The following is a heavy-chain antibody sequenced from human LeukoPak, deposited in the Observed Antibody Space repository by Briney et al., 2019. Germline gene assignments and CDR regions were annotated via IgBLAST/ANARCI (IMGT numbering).Heavy chain of an antibody. V-gene: IGHV4-59*08. CDR1: GGSISSYY. J-gene: IGHJ5*02. CDR2: IYYSGST. D-gene: IGHD2-2*01. CDR3: ARHRGARCSSTSCWNNWFDP. Sequence: SETLSLTCTVSGGSISSYYWSCIRQPPGKGLECIGYIYYSGSTNYNPSLKSRLTISVDTSKNQFSLKLSSVTAADTAGYYCARHRGARCSSTSCWNNWFDPWGQGTLVTVSS.